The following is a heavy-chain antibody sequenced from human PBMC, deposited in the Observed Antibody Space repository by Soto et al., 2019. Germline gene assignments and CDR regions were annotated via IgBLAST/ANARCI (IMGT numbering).Heavy chain of an antibody. CDR3: ARERCSGGSCEYYYGMDV. J-gene: IGHJ6*02. CDR1: GGSISSYY. CDR2: IYYSGST. V-gene: IGHV4-59*01. D-gene: IGHD2-15*01. Sequence: SETLSLTCTVSGGSISSYYWSWIQQPPGKGLEWIGYIYYSGSTNYNPSLKSRVTISVDTSKNQFSLKLSSVTAADTAVYYCARERCSGGSCEYYYGMDVWGQGTTVTVSS.